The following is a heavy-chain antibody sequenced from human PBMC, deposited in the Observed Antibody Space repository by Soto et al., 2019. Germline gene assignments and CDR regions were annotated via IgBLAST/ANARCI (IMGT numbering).Heavy chain of an antibody. CDR1: GFTFSSYG. CDR3: AKGVSYNCISRLDY. Sequence: QTGGSLRLSCAASGFTFSSYGMHWVRQAPGKGLEGVAVISYDGSNKYYADSVKGRFTISRDNSKNTLYLQMNSLRAKDTAVYYCAKGVSYNCISRLDYWGQGTLVTVSS. J-gene: IGHJ4*02. V-gene: IGHV3-30*18. D-gene: IGHD1-1*01. CDR2: ISYDGSNK.